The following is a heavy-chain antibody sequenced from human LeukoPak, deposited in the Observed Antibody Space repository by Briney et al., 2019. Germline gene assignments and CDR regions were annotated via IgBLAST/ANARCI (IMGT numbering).Heavy chain of an antibody. CDR1: GYTFTSYG. CDR3: ARDLKVLGSIAVADKDFDY. Sequence: ASVPVSRKDSGYTFTSYGISWVRQAPGQGLEWMGWISAYNGNTNYAQKLQGRDTMTTYTSTSTAYMELRSLRSDDTAVYYCARDLKVLGSIAVADKDFDYWGQGALWSPS. D-gene: IGHD6-19*01. CDR2: ISAYNGNT. V-gene: IGHV1-18*01. J-gene: IGHJ4*02.